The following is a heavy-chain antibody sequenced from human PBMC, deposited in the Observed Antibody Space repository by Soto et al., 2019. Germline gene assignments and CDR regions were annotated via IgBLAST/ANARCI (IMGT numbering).Heavy chain of an antibody. D-gene: IGHD2-2*01. CDR3: TRDDGLSSTNVKAFDI. V-gene: IGHV3-21*01. J-gene: IGHJ3*02. CDR2: ISSNSAYI. Sequence: GGSLRLSCAASGFTFRSFTMNWVRQAPGKGLEWVSTISSNSAYIYYTDALRGRFTISRDNAKNSLHLQMNSLRAEDTAVYYCTRDDGLSSTNVKAFDIWGQGTKVTVSS. CDR1: GFTFRSFT.